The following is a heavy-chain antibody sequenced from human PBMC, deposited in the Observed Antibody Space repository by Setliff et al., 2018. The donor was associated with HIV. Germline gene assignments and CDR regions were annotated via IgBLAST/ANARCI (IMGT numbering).Heavy chain of an antibody. V-gene: IGHV1-18*01. CDR3: ARDSEPGIAVAGADAFDI. CDR1: GDMPITYA. Sequence: ASVKVSCKASGDMPITYAITWVRQAPGQGLEWMGWISVYNGNINYAQKLQGRVTMTTDTFTSTAYMELRSLRSDDTAVYYCARDSEPGIAVAGADAFDIWGQGTMVTVSS. CDR2: ISVYNGNI. D-gene: IGHD6-19*01. J-gene: IGHJ3*02.